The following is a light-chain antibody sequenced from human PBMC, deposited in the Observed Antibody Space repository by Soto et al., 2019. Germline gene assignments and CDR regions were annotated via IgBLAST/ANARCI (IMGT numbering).Light chain of an antibody. CDR2: EVR. CDR1: MRDVGAYNL. V-gene: IGLV2-14*01. CDR3: ISYTPKSSLI. J-gene: IGLJ2*01. Sequence: QSALTQPASVSGSPGQSITISCAGTMRDVGAYNLVSWYHQHPGRAPQLIIYEVRNRPSGISCRFSGSKSGNTASLTISGLQAEDEADYYCISYTPKSSLISGGRTKVTVL.